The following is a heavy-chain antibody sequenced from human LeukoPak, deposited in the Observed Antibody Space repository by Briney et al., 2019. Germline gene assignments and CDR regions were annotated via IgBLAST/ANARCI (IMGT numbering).Heavy chain of an antibody. Sequence: SVKVSCKASGGTFSSYAISWVRQAPGQGLEWMGGIIPIFGTANYAQKFQGRVTITADESTSTAYMELSSLRSEDTAVYYCARDWLQPGGYFDYWGQGTLVTVSS. V-gene: IGHV1-69*01. D-gene: IGHD5-24*01. CDR2: IIPIFGTA. CDR3: ARDWLQPGGYFDY. J-gene: IGHJ4*02. CDR1: GGTFSSYA.